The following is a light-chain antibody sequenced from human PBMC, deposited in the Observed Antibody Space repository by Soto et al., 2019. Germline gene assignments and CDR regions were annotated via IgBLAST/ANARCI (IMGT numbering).Light chain of an antibody. CDR1: QSISSW. CDR2: KAS. V-gene: IGKV1-5*03. J-gene: IGKJ1*01. Sequence: DIQMTQSPSTLSAFVGERVTITCPASQSISSWLAWYQQKPGKAPKLLIYKASTLQSGVPSRFSGSGSGTEFTLAISSLQPDDSATYYCQQYNDNWTFGQGTKV. CDR3: QQYNDNWT.